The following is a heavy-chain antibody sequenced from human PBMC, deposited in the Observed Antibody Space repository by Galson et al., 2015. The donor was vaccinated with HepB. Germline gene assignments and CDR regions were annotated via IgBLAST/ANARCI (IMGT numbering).Heavy chain of an antibody. V-gene: IGHV3-30-3*01. CDR2: VSDDGSNK. CDR1: GFTFSTYT. Sequence: SLRLSCAASGFTFSTYTLHWVRQAPGKGLEWVAVVSDDGSNKFYADSVQGRFTISRDNSKNTLYLQMSRLRAADTAVYYCARDQAGLYDNSGYFPYYWGQGTLVTVSS. J-gene: IGHJ4*02. D-gene: IGHD3-22*01. CDR3: ARDQAGLYDNSGYFPYY.